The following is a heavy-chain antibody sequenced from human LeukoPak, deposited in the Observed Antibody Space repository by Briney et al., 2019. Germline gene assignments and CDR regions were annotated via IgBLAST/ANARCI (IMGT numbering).Heavy chain of an antibody. Sequence: ETLSLTCAVSGGSINSSNWWSWVRQAPGKGLEWVAVTVGGGDGTYYADSVKGRFTISRDNSNNTLYLQMNSLRAEDTAVYYCAKLTTSWGQGTLVTVSS. V-gene: IGHV3-23*01. J-gene: IGHJ4*02. CDR3: AKLTTS. D-gene: IGHD4-11*01. CDR1: GGSINSSN. CDR2: TVGGGDGT.